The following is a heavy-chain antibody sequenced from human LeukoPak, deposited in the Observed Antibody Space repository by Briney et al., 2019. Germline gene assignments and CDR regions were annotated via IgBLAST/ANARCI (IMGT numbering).Heavy chain of an antibody. CDR2: MNPDSGDA. Sequence: ASVKVSCKASGYTFTDYYIHWVRQAPGQGLEWMGWMNPDSGDAHPAQNFQGRVTMTRDTSISTAYMELSSLISDDTAVYYCARPGNWWFDPWGQGTLVIVSS. D-gene: IGHD1-1*01. CDR1: GYTFTDYY. CDR3: ARPGNWWFDP. V-gene: IGHV1-2*02. J-gene: IGHJ5*02.